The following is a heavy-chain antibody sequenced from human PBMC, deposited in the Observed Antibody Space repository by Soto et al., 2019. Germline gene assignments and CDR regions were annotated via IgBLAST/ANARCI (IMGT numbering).Heavy chain of an antibody. CDR1: GFTFSSYA. CDR3: ARAPSIAAPNGMDV. V-gene: IGHV3-30-3*01. J-gene: IGHJ6*02. Sequence: QVQLVESGGGVVQPGRSLRLSCAASGFTFSSYAMHWVRQAPGKGLEWVAIISYEGSNKYYADSVKGRFTISRDNSKNTLYLQMNSLRAEDTAVYYCARAPSIAAPNGMDVWGQGTTVTVSS. CDR2: ISYEGSNK. D-gene: IGHD6-6*01.